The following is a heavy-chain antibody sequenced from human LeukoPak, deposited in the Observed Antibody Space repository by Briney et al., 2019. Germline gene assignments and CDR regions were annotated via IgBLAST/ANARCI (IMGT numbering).Heavy chain of an antibody. CDR2: IYSGGST. Sequence: PGGSLRLSCAASGFTVSSNYMSWVRQAPGKGLEWVSVIYSGGSTYYADSVKGRFTISRDNSKNTLYLQMNSLRAEDTAVFYCARGPLAGTFDYWGQGTLVTVSS. CDR3: ARGPLAGTFDY. V-gene: IGHV3-53*01. CDR1: GFTVSSNY. D-gene: IGHD6-13*01. J-gene: IGHJ4*02.